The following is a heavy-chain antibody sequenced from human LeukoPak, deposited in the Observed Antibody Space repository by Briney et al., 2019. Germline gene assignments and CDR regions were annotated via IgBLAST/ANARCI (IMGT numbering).Heavy chain of an antibody. CDR3: ARDRAYGYSTVWDFDY. J-gene: IGHJ4*02. CDR2: ISAYNGNT. CDR1: GYTFTDYY. D-gene: IGHD6-19*01. Sequence: VASVKVSCKASGYTFTDYYVHWVRQAPGQGLEWMGWISAYNGNTNYAQKLQGRVTMTTDTSTSTAYLELRSLRSDDTAVYYCARDRAYGYSTVWDFDYWGQGTLVTVSS. V-gene: IGHV1-18*04.